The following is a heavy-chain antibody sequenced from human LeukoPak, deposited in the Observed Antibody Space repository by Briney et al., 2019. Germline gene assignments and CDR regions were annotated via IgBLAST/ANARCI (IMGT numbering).Heavy chain of an antibody. CDR1: GFTFSSYG. D-gene: IGHD2-2*01. Sequence: GGSLRLSCAASGFTFSSYGIHWVRQAPGKGLEWVAFIRYDGSNENYADSVKGRFTTSRDDSKNMVSLQMNSLRAEDTAVYYCAKDRLRCSTTTCYSYFDYWGQGTLVTVSS. V-gene: IGHV3-30*02. CDR2: IRYDGSNE. CDR3: AKDRLRCSTTTCYSYFDY. J-gene: IGHJ4*02.